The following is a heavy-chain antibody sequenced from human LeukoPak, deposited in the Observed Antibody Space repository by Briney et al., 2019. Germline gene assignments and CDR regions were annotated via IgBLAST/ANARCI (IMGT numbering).Heavy chain of an antibody. D-gene: IGHD3-16*01. J-gene: IGHJ4*02. CDR2: ISGSGDST. CDR3: ARKGVGGELGGFDY. CDR1: GFTFSSHG. Sequence: GGSLRLSCAASGFTFSSHGMTWVRQAPGKGLRWVSAISGSGDSTQYADTVKGRFTISRDNSKNTLYLQMNSLRAEDTALYHCARKGVGGELGGFDYWGQGTLVTVSS. V-gene: IGHV3-23*01.